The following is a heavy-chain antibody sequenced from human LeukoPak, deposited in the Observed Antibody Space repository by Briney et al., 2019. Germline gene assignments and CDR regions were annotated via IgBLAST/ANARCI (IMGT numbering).Heavy chain of an antibody. CDR1: GYTFTNYG. CDR3: ARESHYYYMDV. CDR2: ITVYNGDT. V-gene: IGHV1-18*01. Sequence: ASVKVSCKASGYTFTNYGISWVRQAPGQGLEWMGWITVYNGDTKYAQKFQGRVTMTTDTSTSTAYMELRSLRSDDTAVYYCARESHYYYMDVWGKGTTVTVSS. J-gene: IGHJ6*03.